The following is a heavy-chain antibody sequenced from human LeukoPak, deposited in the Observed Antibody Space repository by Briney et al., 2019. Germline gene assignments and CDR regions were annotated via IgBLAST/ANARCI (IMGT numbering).Heavy chain of an antibody. D-gene: IGHD6-19*01. CDR1: GGSFSGYN. CDR2: INHSGST. Sequence: PSETLSLTCAVYGGSFSGYNWSWIRQPPGKGLEWIGEINHSGSTNYNPSLKSRVSISVDTSKNQFSLKLSSVTAADTAVYYCARGRPEVASTGTTAREYYFDYWGQGTLVTVSS. CDR3: ARGRPEVASTGTTAREYYFDY. J-gene: IGHJ4*02. V-gene: IGHV4-34*01.